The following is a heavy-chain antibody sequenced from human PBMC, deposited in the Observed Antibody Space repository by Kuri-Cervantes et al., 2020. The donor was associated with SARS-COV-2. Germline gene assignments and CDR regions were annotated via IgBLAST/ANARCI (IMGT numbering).Heavy chain of an antibody. CDR2: IDENGGEK. V-gene: IGHV3-7*01. D-gene: IGHD5-18*01. J-gene: IGHJ5*02. CDR3: MVSPRVNGMAMGS. CDR1: GGFTFSSYS. Sequence: GGSLRLSCGGSGGFTFSSYSIPWVRQAPGKGLEWVDNIDENGGEKYYVDSVKGRYTTSRTNGKKSMSLQMNSLRDDDTAVYYCMVSPRVNGMAMGSWGQGTVVTVSS.